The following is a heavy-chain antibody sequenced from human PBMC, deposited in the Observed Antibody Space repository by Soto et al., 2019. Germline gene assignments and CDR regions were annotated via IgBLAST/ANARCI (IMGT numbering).Heavy chain of an antibody. CDR1: GGSISSYY. V-gene: IGHV4-59*08. D-gene: IGHD2-15*01. CDR3: GRGLFSPVAATPAQYYYYMDV. CDR2: IYYSGST. J-gene: IGHJ6*03. Sequence: PSETLSLTCTVSGGSISSYYWSWIRQPPGKGLEWIGYIYYSGSTNYNPSLKSRVTISVDTSKNQFSLKLSSVTAADTAVYYCGRGLFSPVAATPAQYYYYMDVWGKGTTVTVSS.